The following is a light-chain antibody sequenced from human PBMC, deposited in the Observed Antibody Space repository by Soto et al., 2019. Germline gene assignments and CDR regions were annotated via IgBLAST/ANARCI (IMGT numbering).Light chain of an antibody. Sequence: QSALTQPASVSGSPGQSITISCTGSSSDIGGYKYVSWYQQRPGKAPKLMIYDVSHRPSGVSNRFSGSKSGNTASLTIFGLQAEDEADYYCTSYTTNSTVIFGGGTKVTVL. V-gene: IGLV2-14*01. CDR3: TSYTTNSTVI. CDR2: DVS. CDR1: SSDIGGYKY. J-gene: IGLJ2*01.